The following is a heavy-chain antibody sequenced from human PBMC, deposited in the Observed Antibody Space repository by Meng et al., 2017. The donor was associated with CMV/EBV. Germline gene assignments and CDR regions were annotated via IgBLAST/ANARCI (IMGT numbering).Heavy chain of an antibody. D-gene: IGHD3-3*01. CDR3: ARGDYDFWSGYYSWYYYGMDV. CDR2: MNPNSGNT. Sequence: ASVKVSCKASGYTFTSYDINWVRQATGQGLEWMGWMNPNSGNTGYAQKFQGRVTMTRNTSKSTAYMELSSLRSEDTAVYYCARGDYDFWSGYYSWYYYGMDVWGQGTTVTVSS. V-gene: IGHV1-8*01. CDR1: GYTFTSYD. J-gene: IGHJ6*02.